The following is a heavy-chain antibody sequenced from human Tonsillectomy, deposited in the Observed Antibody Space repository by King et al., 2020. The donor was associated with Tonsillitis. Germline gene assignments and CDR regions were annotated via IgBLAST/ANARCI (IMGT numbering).Heavy chain of an antibody. V-gene: IGHV3-49*03. CDR2: IRSKDYGGTT. Sequence: VQLVESGGGLVQPGRSLRLSCTASGFTFGDYAMSWFRQAPGKGLEWVGFIRSKDYGGTTEYAASVKGRFTISRDDSKRIAYLQMNSLKTEDTAVYYFTRSLYGSGSYYPRYWGQGTLVTVSS. CDR1: GFTFGDYA. D-gene: IGHD3-10*01. J-gene: IGHJ4*02. CDR3: TRSLYGSGSYYPRY.